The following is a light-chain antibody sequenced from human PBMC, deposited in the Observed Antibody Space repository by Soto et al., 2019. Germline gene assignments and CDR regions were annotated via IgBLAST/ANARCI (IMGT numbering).Light chain of an antibody. CDR2: EVS. J-gene: IGLJ2*01. CDR1: SSDVGGYNY. Sequence: QSALTQPASVSWSPGQSIPLSCTGTSSDVGGYNYVSWYQQHPGKAPKLLIYEVSNRPSGISNRFSGSKSGNTASLTISGLQAEDEADYFCSSYTSNSALLFGGGTKLTVL. CDR3: SSYTSNSALL. V-gene: IGLV2-14*01.